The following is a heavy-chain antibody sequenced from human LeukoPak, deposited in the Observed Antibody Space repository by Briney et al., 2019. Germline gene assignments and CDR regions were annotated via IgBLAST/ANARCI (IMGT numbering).Heavy chain of an antibody. CDR2: INPNRGGT. D-gene: IGHD3-10*01. CDR3: ARGMVRGVIMSDAFDI. J-gene: IGHJ3*02. CDR1: GYTFTGYY. V-gene: IGHV1-2*02. Sequence: ASVKVSCKASGYTFTGYYMHWVRQAPGQGLEWMGWINPNRGGTNYAQKFQGRVTMTRDTSISTAYMELSRLRSDDTAVYYCARGMVRGVIMSDAFDIWGQGTMVTVSS.